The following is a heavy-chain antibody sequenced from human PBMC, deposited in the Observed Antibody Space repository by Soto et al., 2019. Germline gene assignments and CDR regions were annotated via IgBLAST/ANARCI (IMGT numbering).Heavy chain of an antibody. CDR3: AKALSSGSTDFDY. D-gene: IGHD6-19*01. CDR1: GFTFDDYA. V-gene: IGHV3-9*01. CDR2: ISWNSGSI. Sequence: EVQLVESGGGLVQPGRSLRLSCAASGFTFDDYAMHWVRHAPGKGLEWVSGISWNSGSIGYADSVKGRFTISRDNAKNSLYLQMTSLRAEDTALYYCAKALSSGSTDFDYWGQGTLVTVSS. J-gene: IGHJ4*02.